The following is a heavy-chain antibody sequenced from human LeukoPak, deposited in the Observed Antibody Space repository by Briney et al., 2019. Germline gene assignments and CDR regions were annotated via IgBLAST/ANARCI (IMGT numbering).Heavy chain of an antibody. V-gene: IGHV4-59*08. CDR3: ARLFVEALAPTVTNWFDP. CDR2: ISSAGVT. D-gene: IGHD5-12*01. Sequence: SETLSLTCTVSGDSNTTYSWNWIRQPPGKGLEWIGRISSAGVTNYNPSPKSRITISLDMSRNQFSLKLTSVTAADTAVYYCARLFVEALAPTVTNWFDPWGQGTLVLVSS. J-gene: IGHJ5*02. CDR1: GDSNTTYS.